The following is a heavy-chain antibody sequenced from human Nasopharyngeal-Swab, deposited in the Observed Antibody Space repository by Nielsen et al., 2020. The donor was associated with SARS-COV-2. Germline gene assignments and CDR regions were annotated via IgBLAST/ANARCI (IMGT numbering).Heavy chain of an antibody. Sequence: GESLRLSCTAAGFTFSNYAMSWVRQAPGKGLEWVSIISNYGDSIKYTDSVKGRFTISRNNYKNTVFLQMDSLRDEDTALYYCAKGMGGYCAGSGCFSRVLDQWGQGTLVTVSS. V-gene: IGHV3-23*01. CDR2: ISNYGDSI. CDR3: AKGMGGYCAGSGCFSRVLDQ. CDR1: GFTFSNYA. J-gene: IGHJ4*02. D-gene: IGHD2-15*01.